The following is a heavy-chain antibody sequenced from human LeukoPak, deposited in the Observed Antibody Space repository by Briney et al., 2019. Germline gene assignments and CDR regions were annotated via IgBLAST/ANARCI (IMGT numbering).Heavy chain of an antibody. CDR2: IYYSGST. Sequence: SETLSLTCTVSGGSISSYYWSWIRQPPGKGLEWIGYIYYSGSTYYNPSLKSRVTISVDTSKNQFSLKLSSVTAADTAVYYCARVVVRGVTDYWGQGTLVTVSS. V-gene: IGHV4-30-4*01. CDR3: ARVVVRGVTDY. D-gene: IGHD3-10*01. J-gene: IGHJ4*02. CDR1: GGSISSYY.